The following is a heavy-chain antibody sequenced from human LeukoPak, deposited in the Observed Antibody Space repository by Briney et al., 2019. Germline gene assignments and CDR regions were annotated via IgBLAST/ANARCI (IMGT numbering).Heavy chain of an antibody. J-gene: IGHJ4*02. CDR3: ARARHSITMIVVFDY. CDR2: INHSGST. V-gene: IGHV4-34*01. CDR1: GGSFSGYY. D-gene: IGHD3-22*01. Sequence: SETLSLTCAVYGGSFSGYYWSWIRQPPGKGLEWIGEINHSGSTNYNPSLKSRVTISVDTSKNQFSLKLSSVTAADTAVYYCARARHSITMIVVFDYWGQGTLVTVSS.